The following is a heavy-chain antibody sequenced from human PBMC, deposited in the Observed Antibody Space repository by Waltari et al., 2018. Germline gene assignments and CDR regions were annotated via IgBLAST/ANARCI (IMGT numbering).Heavy chain of an antibody. Sequence: QLQLQESGPGLVKPSETLSLTCTVSGGSISSSSYYWGWIRQPPGKGLGWIGSIYYSGSTYYNPSLKSRVTISVDTSKNQFSLKLSSVTAADTAVYYCARHGTDYDFWSGNWFDPWGQGTLVTVSS. CDR3: ARHGTDYDFWSGNWFDP. CDR2: IYYSGST. D-gene: IGHD3-3*01. CDR1: GGSISSSSYY. J-gene: IGHJ5*02. V-gene: IGHV4-39*01.